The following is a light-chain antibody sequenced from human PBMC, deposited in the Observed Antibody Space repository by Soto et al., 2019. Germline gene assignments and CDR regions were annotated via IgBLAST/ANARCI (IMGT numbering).Light chain of an antibody. V-gene: IGKV3-15*01. J-gene: IGKJ5*01. CDR2: CAS. Sequence: EIVMTQSPATLSVSPGDRATLSCRASQSVSSNLAWYQQKPGQAPRLLIYCASTRATGIPTRFSGSGSGTEFSLTISSLQSEDVAVYYCQQYNNCPPITFGQGTRLEIK. CDR1: QSVSSN. CDR3: QQYNNCPPIT.